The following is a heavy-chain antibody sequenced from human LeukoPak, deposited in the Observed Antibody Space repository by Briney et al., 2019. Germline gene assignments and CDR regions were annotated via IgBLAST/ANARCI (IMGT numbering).Heavy chain of an antibody. Sequence: SETLFLTCTVSGGSISSHYWSWIRQPPGKGLEWIGYIYYSGSTNYNPSLKSRVTISVDTSKSQFSLKLSSVTAADTAVYYCARDRAAWQFDYWGQGTLVTVSS. CDR1: GGSISSHY. CDR2: IYYSGST. J-gene: IGHJ4*02. V-gene: IGHV4-59*11. D-gene: IGHD6-13*01. CDR3: ARDRAAWQFDY.